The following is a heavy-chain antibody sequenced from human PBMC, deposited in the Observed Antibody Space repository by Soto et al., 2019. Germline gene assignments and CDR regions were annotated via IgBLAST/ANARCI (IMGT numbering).Heavy chain of an antibody. CDR1: XXXFXSXG. J-gene: IGHJ4*02. CDR2: ISAYNGNT. Sequence: QVQLVQSGAEXXXXXXXXXVSXKASXXXFXSXGISXVRQAPGQGLEWMGWISAYNGNTNYAQKLQGRVTMTTDTSTSTAYMELRSLRSDDXAVYXCARWVPPNDYWGQGTLVTVSS. CDR3: ARWVPPNDY. V-gene: IGHV1-18*01.